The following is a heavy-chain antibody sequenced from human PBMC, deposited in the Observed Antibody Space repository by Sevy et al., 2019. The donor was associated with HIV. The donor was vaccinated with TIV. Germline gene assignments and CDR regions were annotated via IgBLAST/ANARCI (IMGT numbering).Heavy chain of an antibody. CDR3: ARAPLRAVAPDY. V-gene: IGHV3-30-3*01. Sequence: GGSLRLSCAASGFTFSSYAMHWVRQAPGKGLEWVAVISYDGSNKYHADSVKGRFTISRDNSKNTVYLQMNSLRAEDTAVYYCARAPLRAVAPDYWGQRTLVTVSS. D-gene: IGHD6-19*01. CDR1: GFTFSSYA. J-gene: IGHJ4*02. CDR2: ISYDGSNK.